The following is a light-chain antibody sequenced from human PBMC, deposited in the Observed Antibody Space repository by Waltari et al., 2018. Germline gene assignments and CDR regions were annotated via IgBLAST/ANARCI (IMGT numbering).Light chain of an antibody. Sequence: SSELTQDPAVSVALGQTVRITCQGASPRTYYVSWFHQKPGQAPALLLYGKNNRPSGIPDRFSASSSGSTASLTSIGAQVEDEADYYCHSRDSSGNVLIGGGTKLTVV. J-gene: IGLJ2*01. V-gene: IGLV3-19*01. CDR1: SPRTYY. CDR3: HSRDSSGNVL. CDR2: GKN.